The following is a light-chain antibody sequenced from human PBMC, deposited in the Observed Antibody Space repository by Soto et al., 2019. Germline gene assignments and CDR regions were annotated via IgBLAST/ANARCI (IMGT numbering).Light chain of an antibody. J-gene: IGKJ1*01. V-gene: IGKV3-15*01. CDR1: QGIGDT. CDR2: DTS. CDR3: QHYNNWPPWT. Sequence: EIVMTQSPATLPVSPGEGATPSCRASQGIGDTLAWYQQKPGQTPRLLIYDTSIRATGVPARFSGSRSGAEFTLTISSLQSEDFAVYYCQHYNNWPPWTFGQGTKVDIK.